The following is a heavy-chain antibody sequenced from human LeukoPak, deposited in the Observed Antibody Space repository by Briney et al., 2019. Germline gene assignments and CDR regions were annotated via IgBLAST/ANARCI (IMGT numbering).Heavy chain of an antibody. J-gene: IGHJ4*02. Sequence: SETLSLTCTVSGGSISSYYWSWIRQPPGKGLEWIGYIYYSGSTNYNPSLKSRVTISVDTSKNQFSLKLRSVTAADTAVYYCAGKYYYDISGYFYVDYWGRGTLVTVSS. CDR2: IYYSGST. CDR1: GGSISSYY. D-gene: IGHD3-22*01. CDR3: AGKYYYDISGYFYVDY. V-gene: IGHV4-59*08.